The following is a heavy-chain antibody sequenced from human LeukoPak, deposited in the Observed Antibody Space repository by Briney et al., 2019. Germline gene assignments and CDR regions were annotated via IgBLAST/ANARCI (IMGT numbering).Heavy chain of an antibody. Sequence: SETLSLTCSVSGVSISSYYWMWLRQPPGRGLEGMGYIYYSGSTHYHPSLTSRVTISVDTSTNQFSLKLSSLTAADTAVYYCGRDDYYDSYAFDIWGQGTMVTVSS. CDR3: GRDDYYDSYAFDI. CDR2: IYYSGST. V-gene: IGHV4-59*01. J-gene: IGHJ3*02. D-gene: IGHD3-22*01. CDR1: GVSISSYY.